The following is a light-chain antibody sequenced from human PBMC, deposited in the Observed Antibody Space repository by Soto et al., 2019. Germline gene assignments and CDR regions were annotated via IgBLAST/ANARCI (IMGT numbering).Light chain of an antibody. CDR1: QSVSLS. V-gene: IGKV3-15*01. CDR2: GAS. CDR3: QQYHIWPSWK. J-gene: IGKJ1*01. Sequence: EIVLTQSPATLSVSLGDSATLSCRASQSVSLSLAWYQMRPGQPPRLLIYGASTRATDIAARFSGSGSGTDFTLTISSLRSEDCAVYFCQQYHIWPSWKFGQGTKVELK.